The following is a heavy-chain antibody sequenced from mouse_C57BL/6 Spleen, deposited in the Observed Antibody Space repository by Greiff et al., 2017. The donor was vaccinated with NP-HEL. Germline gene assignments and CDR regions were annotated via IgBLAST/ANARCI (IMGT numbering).Heavy chain of an antibody. CDR1: GYTFTDYY. J-gene: IGHJ3*01. CDR3: ARYYDCDVFAY. D-gene: IGHD2-4*01. V-gene: IGHV1-26*01. Sequence: VQLQQSGPELVKPGASVKISCKASGYTFTDYYMNWVKQSHGKSLEWIGDINPNNGGTSYNQKFKGKATLTVDKSSSTAYMELRSLTSEDSAVYYCARYYDCDVFAYWGQGTLVTVSA. CDR2: INPNNGGT.